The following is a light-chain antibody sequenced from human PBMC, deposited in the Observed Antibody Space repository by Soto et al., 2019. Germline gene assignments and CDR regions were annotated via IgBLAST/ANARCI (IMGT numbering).Light chain of an antibody. CDR1: QTISNW. J-gene: IGKJ1*01. V-gene: IGKV1-5*01. CDR3: QQYENYWT. CDR2: DAS. Sequence: DIHMTQSPSSVSASVGDRVTITCRASQTISNWLAWYQQRPGKAPQLLISDASRLESGVPSRFSGSGSGTEFTLTISSLQPEDFGIYYCQQYENYWTFGQGTKVDIK.